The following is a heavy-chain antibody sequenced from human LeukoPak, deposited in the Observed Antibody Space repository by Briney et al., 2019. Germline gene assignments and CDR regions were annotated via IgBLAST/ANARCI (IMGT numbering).Heavy chain of an antibody. J-gene: IGHJ4*02. CDR2: IYYSGNA. V-gene: IGHV4-39*01. CDR1: GGSISSSSYF. D-gene: IGHD2-2*01. Sequence: SETLSLTCTVSGGSISSSSYFWAWIRQPPGKGLEWIGTIYYSGNAYYNPSFKSRVAISVDTSKNQFPLKLTSVTAADTAVYYCARHGNIVMVPTAPGFDYWGQGTLVTVFS. CDR3: ARHGNIVMVPTAPGFDY.